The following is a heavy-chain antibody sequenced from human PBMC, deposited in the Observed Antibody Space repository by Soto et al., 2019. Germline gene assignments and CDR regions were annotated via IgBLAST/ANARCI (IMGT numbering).Heavy chain of an antibody. CDR2: IYPGDSDT. V-gene: IGHV5-51*01. CDR1: GYSFTSYW. CDR3: ASLISSRYCSSSSGYESGMDV. D-gene: IGHD2-2*01. Sequence: GESLKISCKGSGYSFTSYWIGWVRQMPGKGLEWMGIIYPGDSDTRYSPSFQGQVTISADKSISTAYLQWSSLKASDTAMYYCASLISSRYCSSSSGYESGMDVWGQGTTVTVSS. J-gene: IGHJ6*02.